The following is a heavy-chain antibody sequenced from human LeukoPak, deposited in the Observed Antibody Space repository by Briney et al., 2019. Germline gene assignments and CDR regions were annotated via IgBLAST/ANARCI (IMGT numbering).Heavy chain of an antibody. Sequence: SEALSLTCTASDGQMKSVFWTWIRQPPGEGLGGVGLIAHSGPTSYNPYVKSRDSISIDTSHNLFSLKLRSVTTANTAIYYCARIADVSGWPFDYWGQGTLVAVSS. CDR3: ARIADVSGWPFDY. CDR1: DGQMKSVF. CDR2: IAHSGPT. J-gene: IGHJ4*02. D-gene: IGHD6-19*01. V-gene: IGHV4-59*01.